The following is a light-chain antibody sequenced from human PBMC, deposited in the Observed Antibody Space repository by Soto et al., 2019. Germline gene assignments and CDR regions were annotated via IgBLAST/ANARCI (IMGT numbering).Light chain of an antibody. J-gene: IGKJ1*01. CDR2: QAS. V-gene: IGKV1-5*03. CDR1: QKINNW. CDR3: QQYNSHWSWT. Sequence: DIQMTQSPSALAASAGDRVTSTCRASQKINNWLAWYQQKPGKAPKLLIYQASKLHSGVPPRFSGSGFGTEFTLTISSLQPEDFAMYYCQQYNSHWSWTFGQGTKGDIK.